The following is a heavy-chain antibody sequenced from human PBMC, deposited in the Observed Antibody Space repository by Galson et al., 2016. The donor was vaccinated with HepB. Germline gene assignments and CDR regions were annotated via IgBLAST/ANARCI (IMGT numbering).Heavy chain of an antibody. CDR2: INAGNGNT. J-gene: IGHJ4*02. CDR3: ARLGQQLARHLAY. Sequence: SVKVSCKASGYIFSSYTIYWVRQAPGQRLEWMGWINAGNGNTKSSQKFQGRVTLTTGTAATTAYLELSSLKSEDTAVYYCARLGQQLARHLAYWGQGTLVTVSS. D-gene: IGHD1-1*01. CDR1: GYIFSSYT. V-gene: IGHV1-3*01.